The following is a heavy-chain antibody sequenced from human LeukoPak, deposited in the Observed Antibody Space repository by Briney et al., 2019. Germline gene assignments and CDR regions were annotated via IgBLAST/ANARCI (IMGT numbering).Heavy chain of an antibody. D-gene: IGHD2-21*01. J-gene: IGHJ4*02. V-gene: IGHV5-51*01. CDR3: ARQTFGDNSFDY. Sequence: GESLEISCKGSGYSFTSYWIAWVRQMPGRGLERMGIVYPGDSDTRYSPSFQGQVTISTDKSISTAYLQWSSLKASDTAMYYCARQTFGDNSFDYWGQGTLVTVSS. CDR2: VYPGDSDT. CDR1: GYSFTSYW.